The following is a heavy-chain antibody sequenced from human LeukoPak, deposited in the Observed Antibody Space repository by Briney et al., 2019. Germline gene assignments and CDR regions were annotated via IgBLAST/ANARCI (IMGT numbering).Heavy chain of an antibody. V-gene: IGHV1-69*05. J-gene: IGHJ4*02. D-gene: IGHD5-24*01. Sequence: SVKVSCKASGGTFSSYAISWVRQAPGQGLEWMGGIIPIFGTANYAQKCQGRVTITTDESTSTAYMELSSLRSEDTAVYYCARVPVYRRDGYNLGYFDYCGQGTLVTVSS. CDR3: ARVPVYRRDGYNLGYFDY. CDR2: IIPIFGTA. CDR1: GGTFSSYA.